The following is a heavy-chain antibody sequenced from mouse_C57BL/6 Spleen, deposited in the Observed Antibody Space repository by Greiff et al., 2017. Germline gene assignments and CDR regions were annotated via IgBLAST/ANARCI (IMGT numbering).Heavy chain of an antibody. Sequence: EVMLVESGGGLVKPGGSLKLSCAASGFTFSDYGMHWVRQAPEKGLEWVAYISSGSSTIYYADTVKGRFTISRDNAKNTLFLQMTSLRSEDTAMYYCARPYYGSSYDYYAMDYWGQGTSVTVSS. CDR3: ARPYYGSSYDYYAMDY. J-gene: IGHJ4*01. D-gene: IGHD1-1*01. CDR2: ISSGSSTI. V-gene: IGHV5-17*01. CDR1: GFTFSDYG.